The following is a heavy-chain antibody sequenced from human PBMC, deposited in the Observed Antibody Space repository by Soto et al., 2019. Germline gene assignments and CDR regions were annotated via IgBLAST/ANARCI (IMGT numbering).Heavy chain of an antibody. CDR2: ISSNGGNT. V-gene: IGHV3-64*02. CDR3: AREQGAVAGPYGMDV. CDR1: GFTFSSYA. D-gene: IGHD6-19*01. Sequence: EVPLVESGEGLVQPGGSLRLSCAASGFTFSSYAMYWVRQAPGKGLEYVSAISSNGGNTYYADSVKGRFTISRDNSKNTRYLQMGSLRAEDMAVYYCAREQGAVAGPYGMDVWGQGTTVTVSS. J-gene: IGHJ6*02.